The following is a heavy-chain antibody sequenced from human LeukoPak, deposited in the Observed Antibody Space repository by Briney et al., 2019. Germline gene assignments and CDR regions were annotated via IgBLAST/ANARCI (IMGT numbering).Heavy chain of an antibody. Sequence: PSETLSLTCTVSGDSISSTTYWWGWIRQSPGKGLEWIGSMSYVGITSYNPSLKSRVTISVDTSKNQFSLMLSSVTAADTAVYYCTRLPLDYSLDHWGQATPVSVSS. J-gene: IGHJ4*02. CDR3: TRLPLDYSLDH. D-gene: IGHD4-11*01. V-gene: IGHV4-39*01. CDR2: MSYVGIT. CDR1: GDSISSTTYW.